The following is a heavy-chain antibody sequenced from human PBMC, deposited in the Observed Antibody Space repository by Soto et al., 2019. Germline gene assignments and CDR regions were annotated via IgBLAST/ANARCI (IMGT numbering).Heavy chain of an antibody. V-gene: IGHV1-18*01. D-gene: IGHD2-15*01. Sequence: ALVKVACKGSGYTFTNYGISWLRQAPGQGLEWMGWISGDNGNTNYAQKLQDRVTMTTDTSTSTTYMELRSLRSDDTAVYYCARVGSSGTGVGFDYWGQGTLVTVSS. CDR2: ISGDNGNT. J-gene: IGHJ4*02. CDR3: ARVGSSGTGVGFDY. CDR1: GYTFTNYG.